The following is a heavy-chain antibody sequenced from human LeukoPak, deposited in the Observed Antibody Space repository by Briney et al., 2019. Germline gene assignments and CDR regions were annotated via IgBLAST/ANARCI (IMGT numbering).Heavy chain of an antibody. D-gene: IGHD5-12*01. CDR1: GDSVSSNSAA. CDR2: TYYRSKWYN. Sequence: SQTLSLTCAISGDSVSSNSAAWNCIRQSPSRGLEWLGRTYYRSKWYNDYAVSVKSRITINADTSKNQFSLQLNSVTPEDTAVYYCARGVATGGKNWFDPWGQGTLVTVSS. V-gene: IGHV6-1*01. J-gene: IGHJ5*02. CDR3: ARGVATGGKNWFDP.